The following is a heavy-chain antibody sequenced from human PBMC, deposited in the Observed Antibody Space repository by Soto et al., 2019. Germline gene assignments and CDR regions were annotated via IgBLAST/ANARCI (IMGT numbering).Heavy chain of an antibody. CDR3: AREYSSSYDACDI. D-gene: IGHD6-6*01. CDR2: INHNSGGT. V-gene: IGHV1-2*02. Sequence: QVQLVQSGAEVKKPGASVKVSCKASGYTFTGYYMHWVRQAPGQGLEWMGWINHNSGGTNYAQKFQGRVTMTRDTSISTAYMELSRLRSDDTAVYYCAREYSSSYDACDIWGQGTMVTVSS. J-gene: IGHJ3*02. CDR1: GYTFTGYY.